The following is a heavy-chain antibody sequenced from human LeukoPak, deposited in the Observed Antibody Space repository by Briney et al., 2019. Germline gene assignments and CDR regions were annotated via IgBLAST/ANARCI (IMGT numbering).Heavy chain of an antibody. D-gene: IGHD3-10*01. CDR3: AREGDYYGPGSHYGGAFAP. Sequence: PSETLSLTCAVSGGSIITTHWWNWVRQPPGKGLEWIGEIYHSGRTNYNPSLESRVTISVDKAKNHLSLKLTSVPAADPAVYSCAREGDYYGPGSHYGGAFAPSGPGTLVTVSS. CDR2: IYHSGRT. CDR1: GGSIITTHW. J-gene: IGHJ5*02. V-gene: IGHV4-4*02.